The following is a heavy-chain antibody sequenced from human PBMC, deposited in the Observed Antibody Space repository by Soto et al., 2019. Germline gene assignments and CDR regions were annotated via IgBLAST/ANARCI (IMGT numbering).Heavy chain of an antibody. Sequence: GGSLRLSCAASGFTFSSYAMSWVRQAPGKGLEWVSAISGSGGSTYYADSVKGRFTISRDNSKNTLYLQMNSLRAEDTAVYYCAKDRESYDFWSGYYRYYYYYYMDVWGKGTTVTVSS. V-gene: IGHV3-23*01. CDR1: GFTFSSYA. CDR2: ISGSGGST. D-gene: IGHD3-3*01. CDR3: AKDRESYDFWSGYYRYYYYYYMDV. J-gene: IGHJ6*03.